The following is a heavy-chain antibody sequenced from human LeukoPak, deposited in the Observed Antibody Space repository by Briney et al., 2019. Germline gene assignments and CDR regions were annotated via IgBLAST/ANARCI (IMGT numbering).Heavy chain of an antibody. J-gene: IGHJ3*02. CDR3: ARGERAFDI. CDR2: IYYSGST. CDR1: GGSISSGDYY. D-gene: IGHD1-1*01. V-gene: IGHV4-30-4*08. Sequence: SETPSLTCTVSGGSISSGDYYWSWIRQPPGKGLEWIGYIYYSGSTYYSPSLKSRVTISVDTSKNQFSLKLSSVTAADTAVYYCARGERAFDIWGQGTMVTVSS.